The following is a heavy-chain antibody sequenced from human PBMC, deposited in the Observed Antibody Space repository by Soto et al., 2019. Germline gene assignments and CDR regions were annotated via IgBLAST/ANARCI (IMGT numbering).Heavy chain of an antibody. J-gene: IGHJ4*02. CDR1: GFTFSDHY. V-gene: IGHV3-11*01. CDR2: ISSDGTLT. Sequence: QGPLVQSGGGLVAPGGSLRLSCAASGFTFSDHYKTWIRQAPGKGLEWVSKISSDGTLTYYADSVKGRFTVSRDNAKNSLYLQMDSLRAEDTAVYYCASDTFYYGSGFWGQGTLVTVSS. CDR3: ASDTFYYGSGF. D-gene: IGHD3-10*01.